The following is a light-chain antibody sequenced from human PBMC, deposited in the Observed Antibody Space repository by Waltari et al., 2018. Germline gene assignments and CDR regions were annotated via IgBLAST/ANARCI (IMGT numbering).Light chain of an antibody. CDR2: EAT. J-gene: IGLJ2*01. CDR3: CSYTTSNTFV. V-gene: IGLV2-23*02. CDR1: SSDVGSYNF. Sequence: QSALTQPASVSGSPGQSITISCTGTSSDVGSYNFVTWYQQHPGKAPKLMIYEATKRPSGVSNRVSGSKSGNTASLTIPGLQAEDEADYYCCSYTTSNTFVFGGGTKLTVL.